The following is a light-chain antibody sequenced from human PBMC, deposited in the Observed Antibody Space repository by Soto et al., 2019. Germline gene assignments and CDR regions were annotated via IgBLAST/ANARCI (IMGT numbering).Light chain of an antibody. V-gene: IGLV1-40*01. J-gene: IGLJ3*02. CDR3: QSYDSSLSGSV. CDR2: GNS. Sequence: QSVLTQPPSVSGAPGQRVTISCNGSSSNIGAGYDVHWYQQLPGTAPKLLIYGNSNRPSGVPDRFSGSKSGTSASLAITGLLAEDEADYYCQSYDSSLSGSVFGGGPKLTVL. CDR1: SSNIGAGYD.